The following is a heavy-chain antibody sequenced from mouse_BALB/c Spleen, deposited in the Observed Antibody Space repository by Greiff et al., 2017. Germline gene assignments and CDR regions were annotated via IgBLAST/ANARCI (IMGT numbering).Heavy chain of an antibody. V-gene: IGHV1-87*01. CDR2: IYPGDGDT. Sequence: VQLQQSGAELARPGASVKLSCKASGYTFTSYWMQWVKQRPGQGLEWIGAIYPGDGDTRYTQKFKGKATLTADKSSSTAYMQLSSLASEDSAVYYCARLTTVVATDYYAMDYWGQGTSVTVSS. CDR3: ARLTTVVATDYYAMDY. D-gene: IGHD1-1*01. CDR1: GYTFTSYW. J-gene: IGHJ4*01.